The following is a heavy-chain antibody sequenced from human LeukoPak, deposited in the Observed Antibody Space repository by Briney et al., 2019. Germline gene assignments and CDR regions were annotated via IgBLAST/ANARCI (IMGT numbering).Heavy chain of an antibody. CDR2: IYHSGTT. V-gene: IGHV4-59*01. J-gene: IGHJ5*02. CDR3: ARFRHDEGEVYPTYDYFDP. D-gene: IGHD5-12*01. Sequence: SETLSLTCSVSGASTRNYYWAWLRQPPGKPLEWIGQIYHSGTTHYNPSLKSRLSFSLDMSENQFSLKLTSVSAADTAVYYCARFRHDEGEVYPTYDYFDPWGQGTLATVSS. CDR1: GASTRNYY.